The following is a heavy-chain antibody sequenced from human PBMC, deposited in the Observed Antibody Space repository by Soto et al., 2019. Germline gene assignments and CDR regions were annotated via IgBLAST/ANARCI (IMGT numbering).Heavy chain of an antibody. Sequence: SETLCLTCTVAGGSIRGGGYYWSWIRQHPGKGLEWIGYIYYSGSTYYNPSLKSRVTISVDTSKNQFSLKLSSVTAADTAVYYCASAAEGGVGTVTVFDYWGQGTLVTVSS. CDR3: ASAAEGGVGTVTVFDY. D-gene: IGHD4-4*01. J-gene: IGHJ4*02. CDR2: IYYSGST. CDR1: GGSIRGGGYY. V-gene: IGHV4-31*03.